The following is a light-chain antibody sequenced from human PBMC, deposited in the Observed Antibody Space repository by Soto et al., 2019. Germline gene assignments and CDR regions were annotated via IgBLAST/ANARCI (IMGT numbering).Light chain of an antibody. Sequence: QSALTQPASVSGSPGQSITISCTGTSSDVGHYNYVSWYQQHPGKAPKLMSYEISLRSSGVSNRFSGSKSGNTASLTISGLQAEDEADYYCSSYTSSSPYVFGTGTKVTVL. CDR1: SSDVGHYNY. J-gene: IGLJ1*01. V-gene: IGLV2-14*01. CDR2: EIS. CDR3: SSYTSSSPYV.